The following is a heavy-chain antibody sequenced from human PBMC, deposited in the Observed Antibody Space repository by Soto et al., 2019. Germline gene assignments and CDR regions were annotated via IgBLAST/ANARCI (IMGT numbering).Heavy chain of an antibody. J-gene: IGHJ4*02. V-gene: IGHV1-18*04. Sequence: QIHLVQSENEMKKPGASVTVSCKASGYNFHDYGISWVRQAPGQGLEWMGWVSGYDGSEKLTPKVQGRVTMTTDRATSTAYMELRSLTSDDTAVYYCARGGYHYGSGTPEDHWGQGTLVTVSS. D-gene: IGHD3-16*02. CDR2: VSGYDGSE. CDR3: ARGGYHYGSGTPEDH. CDR1: GYNFHDYG.